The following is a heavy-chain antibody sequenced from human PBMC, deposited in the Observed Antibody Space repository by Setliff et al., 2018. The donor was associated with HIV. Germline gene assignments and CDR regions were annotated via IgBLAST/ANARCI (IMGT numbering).Heavy chain of an antibody. CDR2: IIPIFGTA. CDR1: GGTFSSYA. Sequence: GASVKVSCKASGGTFSSYAISWVRQAPGQGLEWMRGIIPIFGTANYAQKFQGRVTITTDESTSTAYMELSSLRSEDTAVYYCARRRGVVPAAMDDAFDIWGQGTMVTVSS. J-gene: IGHJ3*02. V-gene: IGHV1-69*05. CDR3: ARRRGVVPAAMDDAFDI. D-gene: IGHD2-2*01.